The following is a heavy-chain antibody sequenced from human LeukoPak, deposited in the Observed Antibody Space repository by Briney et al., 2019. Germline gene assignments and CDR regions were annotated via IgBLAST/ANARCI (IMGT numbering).Heavy chain of an antibody. J-gene: IGHJ6*04. Sequence: GGSLRLSCAASGFTFSSYGMHWVRQAPGKGLEWVAVIGYDGSNKYYADSVKGRFTISRDYSKNTLYLQMNSLRDEDTAVYYCASAPGYSSSWTDSYYYYGMDVWGKGTTVTVSS. CDR1: GFTFSSYG. V-gene: IGHV3-33*01. D-gene: IGHD6-13*01. CDR2: IGYDGSNK. CDR3: ASAPGYSSSWTDSYYYYGMDV.